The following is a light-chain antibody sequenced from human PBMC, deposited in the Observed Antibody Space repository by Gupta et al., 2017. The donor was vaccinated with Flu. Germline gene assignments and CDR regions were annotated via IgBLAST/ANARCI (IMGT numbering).Light chain of an antibody. CDR2: DAS. J-gene: IGKJ1*01. V-gene: IGKV3-11*01. Sequence: PVTLSLSPGERATLSCRASQSVSSYLAWYQQKPGQAPRLLIYDASNRATGIPARFSGSGSGTDFTLTISSLDPEDFVVYYCQQRYNWPWTFGQGTKVEIK. CDR1: QSVSSY. CDR3: QQRYNWPWT.